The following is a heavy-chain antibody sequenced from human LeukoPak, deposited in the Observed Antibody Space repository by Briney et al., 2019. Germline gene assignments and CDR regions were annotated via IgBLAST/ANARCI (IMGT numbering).Heavy chain of an antibody. Sequence: GGSLRLSCATSGFTFSNAWTNWVRRAPGKGLEWVGRIRSNSDGGTIDYAAPVKGRFTLSRDDSKTTLYLQMNSLQTEDTAVYYCATDFYDSTWGQGTLVTVSS. CDR3: ATDFYDST. D-gene: IGHD3-22*01. CDR2: IRSNSDGGTI. CDR1: GFTFSNAW. V-gene: IGHV3-15*07. J-gene: IGHJ5*02.